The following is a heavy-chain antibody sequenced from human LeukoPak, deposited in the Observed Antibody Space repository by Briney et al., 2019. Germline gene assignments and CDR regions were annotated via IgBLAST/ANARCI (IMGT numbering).Heavy chain of an antibody. J-gene: IGHJ5*02. V-gene: IGHV3-23*01. CDR1: GFTFSSYA. CDR3: ARRGSYYA. CDR2: ISGSSGST. Sequence: PGGSLRLSCASSGFTFSSYAMSWVRQAPGKGLEWVSGISGSSGSTYYADSVKGRFTISRDNSKNTLYLQMNSQRVEDTAVYYCARRGSYYAWGQGTLVTVSS. D-gene: IGHD1-26*01.